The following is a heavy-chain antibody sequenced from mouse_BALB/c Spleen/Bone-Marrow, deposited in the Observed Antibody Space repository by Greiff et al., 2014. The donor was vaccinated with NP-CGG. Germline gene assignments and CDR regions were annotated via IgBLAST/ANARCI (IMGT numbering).Heavy chain of an antibody. V-gene: IGHV14-3*02. Sequence: VQLKESGAELVKPGASVELSCTASGFNIKDTYIHWVMQRPEQGLAWIGRIDPASGDTKFDPKFQGKATITADTSSNTAYLQVTSLTSEDTAVYYCARVNPWYFDVWGAGTTVTVSS. CDR1: GFNIKDTY. D-gene: IGHD2-2*01. CDR2: IDPASGDT. J-gene: IGHJ1*01. CDR3: ARVNPWYFDV.